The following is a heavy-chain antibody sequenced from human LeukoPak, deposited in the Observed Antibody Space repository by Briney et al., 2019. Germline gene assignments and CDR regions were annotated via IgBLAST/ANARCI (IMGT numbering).Heavy chain of an antibody. Sequence: PGGSLRLSCAASGFTFSDYYMSWIRQAPGKGLEWVSYISSSGSTIYYADSVKGRFTISRDNAKNSLYLQMNSLRAEDTAVYYCARDRLYSSSWTLDYWGQGTLVTVSS. CDR2: ISSSGSTI. CDR1: GFTFSDYY. CDR3: ARDRLYSSSWTLDY. D-gene: IGHD6-13*01. J-gene: IGHJ4*02. V-gene: IGHV3-11*04.